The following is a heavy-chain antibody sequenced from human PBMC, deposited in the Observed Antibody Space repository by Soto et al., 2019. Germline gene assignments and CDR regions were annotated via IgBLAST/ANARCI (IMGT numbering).Heavy chain of an antibody. J-gene: IGHJ3*02. CDR3: ARQVGDITGIMSAEFNI. D-gene: IGHD1-20*01. CDR2: IKQDGSEK. V-gene: IGHV3-7*03. Sequence: PGGSLRLSCAASGFTFSNYWMSWVRQAPGKGLEWVANIKQDGSEKYYVDSVKGRFTISRDNAKNSLYLQMNSLRAEDTAVYYCARQVGDITGIMSAEFNIWGQGTMVTVSS. CDR1: GFTFSNYW.